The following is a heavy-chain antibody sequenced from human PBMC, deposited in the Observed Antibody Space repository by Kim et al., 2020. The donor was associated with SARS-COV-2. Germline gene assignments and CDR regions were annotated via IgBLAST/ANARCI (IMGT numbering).Heavy chain of an antibody. D-gene: IGHD5-18*01. J-gene: IGHJ4*02. Sequence: SETLSLTCAVYGGSFSGYYWSWIRQPPGKGLEWIGEINHSGSTNYNPSLKSRVTISVDTSKNQFSLKLSSVTAADTAVYYCASPALKRGYSYGFGGEWVYWGQGTLVTVSS. V-gene: IGHV4-34*01. CDR1: GGSFSGYY. CDR2: INHSGST. CDR3: ASPALKRGYSYGFGGEWVY.